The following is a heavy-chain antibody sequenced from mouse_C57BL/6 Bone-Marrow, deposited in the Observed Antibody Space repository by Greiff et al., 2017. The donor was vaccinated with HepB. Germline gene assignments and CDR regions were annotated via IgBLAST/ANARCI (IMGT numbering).Heavy chain of an antibody. V-gene: IGHV5-9-1*02. J-gene: IGHJ3*01. Sequence: EVMLVESGEGLVKPGGSLKLSCAASGFTFSSYAMSWVRQTPEKRLEWVAYISSGGDYIYYADTVKGRFTISRDNARNTLYLQMSSLKSEDTAMYYCTRGYYYGSSEAWFAYWGQGTLVTVSA. CDR3: TRGYYYGSSEAWFAY. D-gene: IGHD1-1*01. CDR2: ISSGGDYI. CDR1: GFTFSSYA.